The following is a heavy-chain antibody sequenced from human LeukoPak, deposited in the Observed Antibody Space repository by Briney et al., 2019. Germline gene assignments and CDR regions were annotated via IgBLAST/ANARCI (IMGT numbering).Heavy chain of an antibody. D-gene: IGHD1-26*01. J-gene: IGHJ5*02. CDR2: VSDDGSNN. Sequence: GGSLRLSCAASGFTFSSYAMHWLRQVPGKGLEWVAAVSDDGSNNYYLDSVKGRFTISRDNSKNTLSLQMSSLNAEDTSIYYCARDRKAGGVGEFDPWGQGTLVTVSS. CDR3: ARDRKAGGVGEFDP. CDR1: GFTFSSYA. V-gene: IGHV3-30*04.